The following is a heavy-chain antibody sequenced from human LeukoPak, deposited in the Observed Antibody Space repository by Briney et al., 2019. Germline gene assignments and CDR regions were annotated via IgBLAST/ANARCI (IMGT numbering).Heavy chain of an antibody. CDR2: IIPIFGTA. J-gene: IGHJ1*01. D-gene: IGHD3-3*01. V-gene: IGHV1-69*13. Sequence: SVKVSCKVSGGTFSSYAISWVRQAPGQGLEWMGGIIPIFGTANYAQKFQGRVTITADESTSTAYMELSSLRSEDTAVYYCASSRYYDFWSGYYPFQHWGQGTLVTVSS. CDR3: ASSRYYDFWSGYYPFQH. CDR1: GGTFSSYA.